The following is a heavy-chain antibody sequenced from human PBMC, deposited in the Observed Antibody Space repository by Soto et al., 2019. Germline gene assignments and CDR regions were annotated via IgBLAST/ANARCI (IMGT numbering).Heavy chain of an antibody. V-gene: IGHV1-18*01. CDR1: GYTFTSYG. J-gene: IGHJ3*02. D-gene: IGHD1-26*01. CDR2: ISAYNGNT. Sequence: QVQLAQSGAEVKKPGASVKVSCKASGYTFTSYGISWVRQAPGQGLEWMGWISAYNGNTKYVQKLQGRVTMTTDTSTSTAYMELRSLRSDNTAVYYCARDREWEQLDGAFDIWGQGTMVTVSS. CDR3: ARDREWEQLDGAFDI.